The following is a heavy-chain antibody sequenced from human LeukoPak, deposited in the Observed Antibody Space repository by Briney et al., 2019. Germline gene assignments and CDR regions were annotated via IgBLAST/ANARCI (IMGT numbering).Heavy chain of an antibody. J-gene: IGHJ4*02. V-gene: IGHV3-23*01. CDR3: ARGSSSSRALFDY. D-gene: IGHD6-13*01. Sequence: GGSLRLSCEASGLTFSHFDMSWVRQAPGKGLEWVSSISDSGGRTYYADSVEGRFTISRDNSKNSLYLQMNSLRAEDTAVYFCARGSSSSRALFDYWGQGTLVAVSS. CDR1: GLTFSHFD. CDR2: ISDSGGRT.